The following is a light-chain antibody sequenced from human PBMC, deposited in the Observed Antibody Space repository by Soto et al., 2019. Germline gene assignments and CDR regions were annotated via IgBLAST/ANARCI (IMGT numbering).Light chain of an antibody. J-gene: IGKJ5*01. CDR1: QSVSSS. Sequence: EIVLTQSPGTLSLSPGERAPLSCRASQSVSSSLAWYQQKPGQAPRLLIYDASNRATGIPARFSGSGSGTDFTLTISRLEPEDFAVYYCQQYGSSPPITFGQGTRLEIK. CDR3: QQYGSSPPIT. CDR2: DAS. V-gene: IGKV3-20*01.